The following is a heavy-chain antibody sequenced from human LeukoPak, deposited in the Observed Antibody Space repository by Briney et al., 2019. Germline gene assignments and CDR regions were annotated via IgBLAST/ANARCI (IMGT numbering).Heavy chain of an antibody. CDR2: IRSKANSYAT. Sequence: GGPLRLSCAASGFTFSGSAMHWVRQASGKGLEWVGRIRSKANSYATAYAASVKGRFTISRDDSKNTAYLQMNSLKTEDTAVYYCTLSYSSSSSTDYYYYMDVWGKGTTVTVSS. V-gene: IGHV3-73*01. CDR1: GFTFSGSA. J-gene: IGHJ6*03. CDR3: TLSYSSSSSTDYYYYMDV. D-gene: IGHD6-6*01.